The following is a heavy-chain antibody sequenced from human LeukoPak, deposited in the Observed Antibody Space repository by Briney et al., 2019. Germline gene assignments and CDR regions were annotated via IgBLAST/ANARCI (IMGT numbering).Heavy chain of an antibody. CDR1: GFTVSSNY. CDR2: IYAGGAT. Sequence: GGSLRLSCSASGFTVSSNYMSWVRQAPGKGLEWVSVIYAGGATAYAGSVKGRFIISRDNSKNALYLQMNSLRAEDTALYYYAREGGDSMIQGVIADWGQGTLVTVSS. D-gene: IGHD3-10*01. V-gene: IGHV3-53*01. CDR3: AREGGDSMIQGVIAD. J-gene: IGHJ4*02.